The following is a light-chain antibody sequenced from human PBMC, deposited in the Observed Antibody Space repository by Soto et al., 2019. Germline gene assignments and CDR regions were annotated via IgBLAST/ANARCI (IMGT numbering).Light chain of an antibody. CDR1: SSDVGGYNY. V-gene: IGLV2-14*01. CDR2: DVS. Sequence: QSALTQPASVSGSPGQSITISCTGTSSDVGGYNYVSWYQQYPGKAPKLMIYDVSNRPSGVSNRLSGSKSGNTASLTISGLQAEDEADYYCSSYTSGSALYVFGPGTKVTVL. J-gene: IGLJ1*01. CDR3: SSYTSGSALYV.